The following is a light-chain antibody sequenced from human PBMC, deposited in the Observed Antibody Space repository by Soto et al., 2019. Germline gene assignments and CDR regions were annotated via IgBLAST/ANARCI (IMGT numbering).Light chain of an antibody. CDR1: QDINTY. CDR2: AAS. CDR3: QQRKSYPIT. Sequence: DIQLTQSLSFLSASVGDRVTITCRASQDINTYLAWYQQKPGKAPKLLIFAASTLQNGVPSRFSGSGSGTEFTVTITSLQPEDVATYYCQQRKSYPITFGQGTRLEIK. V-gene: IGKV1-9*01. J-gene: IGKJ5*01.